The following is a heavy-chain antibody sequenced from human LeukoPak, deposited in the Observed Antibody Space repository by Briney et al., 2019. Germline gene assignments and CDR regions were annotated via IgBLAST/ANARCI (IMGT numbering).Heavy chain of an antibody. D-gene: IGHD4-17*01. J-gene: IGHJ4*02. CDR3: ARGKIGYYYGDYDGY. CDR2: IKQDGSEK. V-gene: IGHV3-7*02. Sequence: GGSLRLSCAASGFTFSSYWMSWVRQAPGKGLEWVANIKQDGSEKYYVDSVKGRFTISRDNAKNSLSLQMNSLRDEDTAVYYCARGKIGYYYGDYDGYWGQGTLVTVSS. CDR1: GFTFSSYW.